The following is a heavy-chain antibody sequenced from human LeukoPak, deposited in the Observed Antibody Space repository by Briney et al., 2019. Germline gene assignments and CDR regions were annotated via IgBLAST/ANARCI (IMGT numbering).Heavy chain of an antibody. Sequence: SETLSLTCTVSGGSISSGGYYWSWIRQHPGKGLEWIGYIYYSGSTYYNPSLRSRVTISVDTSKNQFSLKLSSVTAADTAVYYCARGTRGDYDYYFDYWGQGTLVTVSS. CDR2: IYYSGST. J-gene: IGHJ4*02. V-gene: IGHV4-31*03. CDR1: GGSISSGGYY. CDR3: ARGTRGDYDYYFDY. D-gene: IGHD4-17*01.